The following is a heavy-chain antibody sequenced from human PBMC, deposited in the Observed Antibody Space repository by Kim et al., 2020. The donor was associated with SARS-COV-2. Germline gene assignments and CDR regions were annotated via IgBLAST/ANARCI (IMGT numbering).Heavy chain of an antibody. V-gene: IGHV3-23*05. CDR1: GFTFSHYA. Sequence: GGSLRLSCVVSGFTFSHYAMTWVRQAPGKGLEWVSAVSSSGSTTYYSDSVKGRFVISRDNSKNTLYLQMNSLRAEDTGVYFCAKTEMDFQHYYTMEVWGQGTTVTVS. J-gene: IGHJ6*02. D-gene: IGHD3-10*01. CDR2: VSSSGSTT. CDR3: AKTEMDFQHYYTMEV.